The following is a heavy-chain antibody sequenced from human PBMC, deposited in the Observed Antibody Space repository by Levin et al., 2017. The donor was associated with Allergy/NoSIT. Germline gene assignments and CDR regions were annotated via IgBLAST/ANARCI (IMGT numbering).Heavy chain of an antibody. Sequence: GGSLRLSCAASGFTFSSYAMSWVRQAPGKGLEWVSAISGSGGSTYYADSVKGRFTISRDNSKNTLYLQMNSLRAEDTAVYYCAKAGVANSPIYYYDYMDVWGKGTTVTVSS. V-gene: IGHV3-23*01. CDR3: AKAGVANSPIYYYDYMDV. CDR1: GFTFSSYA. D-gene: IGHD4-23*01. J-gene: IGHJ6*03. CDR2: ISGSGGST.